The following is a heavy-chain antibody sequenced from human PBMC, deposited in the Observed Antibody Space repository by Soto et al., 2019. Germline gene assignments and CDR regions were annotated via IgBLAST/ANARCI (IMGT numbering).Heavy chain of an antibody. CDR1: GFTFSSYS. CDR3: ARDSLASPFDY. V-gene: IGHV3-21*01. CDR2: ISSSRSYI. Sequence: GGSLRLSCAASGFTFSSYSMNWVRQAPGKGLEWVSSISSSRSYIYYAYLVKGRFTISRDNDKNLLYLQMNSLRAEDTVVYYCARDSLASPFDYWGQGTLVTVSS. J-gene: IGHJ4*02.